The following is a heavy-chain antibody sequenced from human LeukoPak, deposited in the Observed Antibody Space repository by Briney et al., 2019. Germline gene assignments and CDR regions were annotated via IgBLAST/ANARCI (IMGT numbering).Heavy chain of an antibody. CDR1: GFTFSSYE. D-gene: IGHD2-2*01. V-gene: IGHV3-30*02. J-gene: IGHJ4*02. Sequence: GGSLRLSCAASGFTFSSYEMHWVRQAPGKGLEWVAFIRYDGSNKYYADSVKGRFTISRDNSKNTLYLQMNSLRAEDTAVYYCAKGLVVGPYYFDYWGQGTLVTVSS. CDR2: IRYDGSNK. CDR3: AKGLVVGPYYFDY.